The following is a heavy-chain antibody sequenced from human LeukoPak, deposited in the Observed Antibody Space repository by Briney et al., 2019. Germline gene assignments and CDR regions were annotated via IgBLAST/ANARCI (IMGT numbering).Heavy chain of an antibody. CDR2: ITWHGIGT. D-gene: IGHD3-22*01. J-gene: IGHJ1*01. V-gene: IGHV3-20*04. CDR1: GFTFDEYG. CDR3: ARAPSEIGGYYPEYFRH. Sequence: GGSLRLSCAASGFTFDEYGMTWVRQAPGKGLEWICGITWHGIGTSYAGSMKGRFTISRDNAKNTVSLQMNSLRAEDAGVYYCARAPSEIGGYYPEYFRHWGQGTLVTVSS.